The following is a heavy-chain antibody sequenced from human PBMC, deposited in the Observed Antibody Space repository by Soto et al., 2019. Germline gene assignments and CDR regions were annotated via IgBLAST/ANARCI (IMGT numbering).Heavy chain of an antibody. J-gene: IGHJ4*02. V-gene: IGHV3-23*01. Sequence: PGGSLRLSCAASGFTFSSYAMSWVRQAPGKGLEWVSAISGSGGSTYYADSVKGRFTISRDNSKNTLYLQMNSLRAEDTAVYYCAKDSAPPPSVWSGYRFLYYFDYWGQGTLVTVSS. CDR3: AKDSAPPPSVWSGYRFLYYFDY. CDR1: GFTFSSYA. CDR2: ISGSGGST. D-gene: IGHD3-3*01.